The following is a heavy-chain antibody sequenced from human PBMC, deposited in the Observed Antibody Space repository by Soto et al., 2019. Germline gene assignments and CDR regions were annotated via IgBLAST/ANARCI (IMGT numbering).Heavy chain of an antibody. V-gene: IGHV3-23*01. CDR3: ARVYSSGWYVGYYFDY. CDR2: ISGSADST. D-gene: IGHD6-19*01. J-gene: IGHJ4*02. Sequence: EVQLLESGGNSVQPGGSLRLSCAASGFTFRNYAMTWVRQAPGRGLEWVSLISGSADSTFYADSLKGRFTISRDNSKSTLYLQVNSLRAEDSAIYYCARVYSSGWYVGYYFDYWGQGTLVTVSS. CDR1: GFTFRNYA.